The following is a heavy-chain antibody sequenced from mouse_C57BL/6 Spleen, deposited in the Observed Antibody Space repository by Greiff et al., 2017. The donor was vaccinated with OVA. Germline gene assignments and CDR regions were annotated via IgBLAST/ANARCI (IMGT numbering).Heavy chain of an antibody. CDR1: GYTFTSYW. CDR3: ATRTGDYFDY. V-gene: IGHV1-50*01. J-gene: IGHJ2*01. D-gene: IGHD4-1*01. Sequence: QVQLQQPGAELVKPGASVKLSCKASGYTFTSYWMQWVKQRPGQGLEWIGEIDPSDSYTNYNQKFKGKATLTVDTSSSTAYMQLSSLTSEDSAVYYCATRTGDYFDYWGQGTTLTVSS. CDR2: IDPSDSYT.